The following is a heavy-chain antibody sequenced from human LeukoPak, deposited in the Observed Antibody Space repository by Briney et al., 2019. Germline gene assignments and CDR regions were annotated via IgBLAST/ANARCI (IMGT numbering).Heavy chain of an antibody. CDR3: ARADYGDLNDAFDI. V-gene: IGHV4-39*07. CDR2: IYYSGST. Sequence: SETLSLTCTVSGGSISSSGYYWGWIRQPPGKGLEWIGNIYYSGSTYYKPSLKSRVTISLDTSKNQFSLKLSSVTAADTAVYYCARADYGDLNDAFDIWGQGTMVTVSS. CDR1: GGSISSSGYY. J-gene: IGHJ3*02. D-gene: IGHD4-17*01.